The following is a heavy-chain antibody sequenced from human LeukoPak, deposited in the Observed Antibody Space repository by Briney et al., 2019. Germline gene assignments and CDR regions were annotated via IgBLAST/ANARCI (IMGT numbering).Heavy chain of an antibody. CDR2: IDHSGST. Sequence: SETLSLTCAVYGGSFSGYYWSWIRQPPGKGLEWIGEIDHSGSTNYNPSPKSRVTISVDTSKNQFSLKLSSVTAADTAVYYCARGHRRDGYNGYAFDIWGQGTMVTVSS. D-gene: IGHD5-24*01. J-gene: IGHJ3*02. V-gene: IGHV4-34*01. CDR1: GGSFSGYY. CDR3: ARGHRRDGYNGYAFDI.